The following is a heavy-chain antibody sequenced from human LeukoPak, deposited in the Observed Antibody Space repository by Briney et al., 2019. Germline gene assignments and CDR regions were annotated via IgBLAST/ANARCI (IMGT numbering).Heavy chain of an antibody. CDR2: INPILGIA. D-gene: IGHD3-10*01. Sequence: SVKVSCKASGGTFSSYAISWVRQAPGQGLEWMGRINPILGIANYAQKFQGRVTITADKSTSTAYMELSSLRSEDTAVYYCARVPTYYYGSGSPDWGQGTLVTVSS. J-gene: IGHJ4*02. CDR3: ARVPTYYYGSGSPD. V-gene: IGHV1-69*04. CDR1: GGTFSSYA.